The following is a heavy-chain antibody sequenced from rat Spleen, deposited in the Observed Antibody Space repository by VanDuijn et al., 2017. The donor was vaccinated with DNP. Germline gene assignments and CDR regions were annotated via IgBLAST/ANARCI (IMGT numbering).Heavy chain of an antibody. CDR3: ARWVWYFDY. D-gene: IGHD1-7*01. V-gene: IGHV3-3*01. CDR2: INSAGST. Sequence: EVQLQESGPGLVEPSQSLSLTCSVTGYSITSCCRWTWIRKFPGHKLEWMGYINSAGSTNYNPSLRSRISITRDTSKNLFFLHLDSVTTEDTATYYCARWVWYFDYWGQGIMVTVSS. J-gene: IGHJ2*01. CDR1: GYSITSCCR.